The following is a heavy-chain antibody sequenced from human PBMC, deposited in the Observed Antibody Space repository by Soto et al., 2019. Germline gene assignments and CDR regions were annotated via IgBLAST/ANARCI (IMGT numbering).Heavy chain of an antibody. CDR3: AKDRNYYDSSGYDY. V-gene: IGHV3-23*01. CDR2: IIGSGGST. J-gene: IGHJ4*02. Sequence: LRLSCAASGFTFNSYAMSWVRQAPGKGLEWVSTIIGSGGSTYYADSVKGRFSVSRDNSKNTLYLQMNSLRAEDMAVYYCAKDRNYYDSSGYDYWGQGTMVTVSS. CDR1: GFTFNSYA. D-gene: IGHD3-22*01.